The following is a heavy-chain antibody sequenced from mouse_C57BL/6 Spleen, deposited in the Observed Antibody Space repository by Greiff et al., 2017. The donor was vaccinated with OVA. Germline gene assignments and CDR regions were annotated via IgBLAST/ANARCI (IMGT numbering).Heavy chain of an antibody. CDR2: IRNKANNHAT. D-gene: IGHD2-2*01. CDR1: GFTFSDAW. CDR3: TRREGYDENYFDY. J-gene: IGHJ2*01. V-gene: IGHV6-6*01. Sequence: DVQLVESGGGLVQPGGSMKLSCAASGFTFSDAWMDWVRQSPEKGLEWVAEIRNKANNHATYYAESVKGRFTISRDDSKSSVYLQMNSLRAEDTGIYYCTRREGYDENYFDYWGQGTTLTVSS.